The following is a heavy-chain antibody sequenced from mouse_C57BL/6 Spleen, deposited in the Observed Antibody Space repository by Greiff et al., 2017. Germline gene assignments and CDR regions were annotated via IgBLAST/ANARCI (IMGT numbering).Heavy chain of an antibody. CDR1: GYAFSSYW. V-gene: IGHV1-80*01. J-gene: IGHJ4*01. Sequence: VQLQQSGAELVKPGASVKISCKASGYAFSSYWMNWVKQRPGKGLEWIGHIYPGDGETNYKGKFKGKATLTVDKSSSTAYMQRSSLTSEDSAVYYCARSGAGAGDDAMDYWGQGTSVTVSS. CDR2: IYPGDGET. CDR3: ARSGAGAGDDAMDY. D-gene: IGHD3-3*01.